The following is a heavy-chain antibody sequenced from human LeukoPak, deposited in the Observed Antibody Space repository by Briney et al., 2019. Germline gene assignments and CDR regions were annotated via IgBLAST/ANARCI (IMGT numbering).Heavy chain of an antibody. D-gene: IGHD2/OR15-2a*01. CDR1: GFTFSSYW. J-gene: IGHJ6*02. CDR2: ITTDGSAT. Sequence: GGSLRLSCTASGFTFSSYWMHWVRQAPGKGPVWVSYITTDGSATAYADSVKGRFTISRDNAENTLYLQMNSLRAEDTAVYYCAKTVYDYYYYGMDVWGQGTTVTVSS. V-gene: IGHV3-74*01. CDR3: AKTVYDYYYYGMDV.